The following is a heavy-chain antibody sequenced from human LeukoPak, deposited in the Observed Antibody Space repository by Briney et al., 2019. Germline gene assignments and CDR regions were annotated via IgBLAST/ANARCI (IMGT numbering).Heavy chain of an antibody. V-gene: IGHV3-30*03. CDR3: AIVESD. Sequence: SCKASGYTFTGYYMHWVRQAPGKGLEWVAVISYDGSNKYYADSVKGRFTISRDNSKNTLYLQMNSLRAEDTAVYYCAIVESDWGQGTLVTVSS. CDR1: GYTFTGYY. CDR2: ISYDGSNK. J-gene: IGHJ4*02.